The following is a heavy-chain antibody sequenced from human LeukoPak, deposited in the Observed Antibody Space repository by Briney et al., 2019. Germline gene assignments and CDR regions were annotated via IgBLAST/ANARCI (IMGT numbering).Heavy chain of an antibody. Sequence: SETLSLTCTVSGGSISSGGYYWSWIRQHPGKGLEWIGYIYYSESTYYNPSLKSRVTISVDTSKYQFSLKLSSVTAADTAVYYCARVRRYCSGSSCYSAGPHAFDIWGQGTMVTVSS. V-gene: IGHV4-31*03. D-gene: IGHD2-15*01. CDR2: IYYSEST. CDR1: GGSISSGGYY. J-gene: IGHJ3*02. CDR3: ARVRRYCSGSSCYSAGPHAFDI.